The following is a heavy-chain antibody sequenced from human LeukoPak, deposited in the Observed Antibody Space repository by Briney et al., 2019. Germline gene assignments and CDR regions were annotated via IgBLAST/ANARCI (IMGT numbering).Heavy chain of an antibody. D-gene: IGHD6-19*01. CDR3: ARHRSSGWYRY. CDR2: INHSGST. J-gene: IGHJ4*02. CDR1: GGSFSGYY. Sequence: SETLSLTCAVYGGSFSGYYWSWIRQPPEKGLEWIGEINHSGSTNYNPSLKSRVTISVDTSKNQFSLKLSSVTAADTAVYYCARHRSSGWYRYWGQGTLVTVSS. V-gene: IGHV4-34*01.